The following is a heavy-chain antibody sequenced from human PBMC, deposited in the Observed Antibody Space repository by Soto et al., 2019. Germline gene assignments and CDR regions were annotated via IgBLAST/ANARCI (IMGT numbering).Heavy chain of an antibody. J-gene: IGHJ3*02. Sequence: QVHLVQSGAEVKTPGSSVKVSCKAAGGTFNTYTLIWVRQAPGHGLEWMGRIIPMLTVTNSAQKFQGRVTLTADKSMGTAFMELTSLRSDDTAIYYCSIGSWSAETFDIWGQGTMVTVSS. D-gene: IGHD2-2*01. CDR1: GGTFNTYT. V-gene: IGHV1-69*02. CDR2: IIPMLTVT. CDR3: SIGSWSAETFDI.